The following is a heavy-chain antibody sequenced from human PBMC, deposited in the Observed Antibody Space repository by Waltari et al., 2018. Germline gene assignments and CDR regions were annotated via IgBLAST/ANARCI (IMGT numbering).Heavy chain of an antibody. J-gene: IGHJ4*02. V-gene: IGHV3-23*03. CDR1: GFTFSSYA. CDR2: IYSGGST. CDR3: AKAEGEDYYDSSGYFPN. D-gene: IGHD3-22*01. Sequence: SGGGLVQPGGSLRLSCAASGFTFSSYAMSWVRQAPGKGLEWVSVIYSGGSTYYADSVKGRFTISRDNSKNMLYLQMNSLRAEDTAVYYCAKAEGEDYYDSSGYFPNWGQGTLVTVSS.